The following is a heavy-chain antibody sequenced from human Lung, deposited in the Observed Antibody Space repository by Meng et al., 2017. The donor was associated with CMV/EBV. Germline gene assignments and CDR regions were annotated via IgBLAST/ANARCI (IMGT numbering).Heavy chain of an antibody. D-gene: IGHD2-21*01. J-gene: IGHJ3*01. CDR3: ARVQFLETANDAFDL. V-gene: IGHV1-2*02. Sequence: SXXVSXXASGYTFIGYYMHWVRQAPGQGLEWMGWIHPYTGDTNYAQKFQGRVIMTRDMSINTVYMELSRLRSDDTAVYYCARVQFLETANDAFDLWGQGXMVTVSS. CDR2: IHPYTGDT. CDR1: GYTFIGYY.